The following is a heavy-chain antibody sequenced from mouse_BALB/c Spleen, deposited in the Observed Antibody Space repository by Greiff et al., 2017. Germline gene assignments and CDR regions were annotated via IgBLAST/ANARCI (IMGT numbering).Heavy chain of an antibody. Sequence: EVQLVESGGDLVKPGGSLKLSCAASGFTFSSYGMSWVRQTPDKRLEWVATISSGGSYTYYPDSVKGRFTISRDNAKNTLYLQMSSLKSEDTAMYYCARHSQMDYWGQGTSVTVSS. CDR1: GFTFSSYG. J-gene: IGHJ4*01. CDR3: ARHSQMDY. V-gene: IGHV5-6*01. CDR2: ISSGGSYT.